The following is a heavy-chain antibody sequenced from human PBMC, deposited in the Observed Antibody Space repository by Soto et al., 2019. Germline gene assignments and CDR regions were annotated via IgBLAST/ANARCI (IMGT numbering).Heavy chain of an antibody. J-gene: IGHJ5*02. Sequence: PGGSLRLSCAASGFTFSSYAMSWVRQAPGKGLEWVSAISGSGGSTYYANSVKGRFTISRDNSKNTLYLQMNSLRAEDTAVYYCAKASDYDILTGRSWFDPWGQGTLVTVSS. CDR1: GFTFSSYA. CDR3: AKASDYDILTGRSWFDP. V-gene: IGHV3-23*01. CDR2: ISGSGGST. D-gene: IGHD3-9*01.